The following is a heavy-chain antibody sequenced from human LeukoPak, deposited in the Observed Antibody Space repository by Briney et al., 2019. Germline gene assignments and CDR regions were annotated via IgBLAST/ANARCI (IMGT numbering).Heavy chain of an antibody. J-gene: IGHJ4*02. CDR2: IWYDGSNK. V-gene: IGHV3-33*01. CDR3: ATARNNYDSSGYSALDY. CDR1: EFIFSSYG. D-gene: IGHD3-22*01. Sequence: GGSLRLSCEASEFIFSSYGMQWVRQAPGKGLEWVASIWYDGSNKYHADYVKGRVTISRDNSKSTLYLQMNRLRAEDTAVYYCATARNNYDSSGYSALDYWGQGTLVTVSS.